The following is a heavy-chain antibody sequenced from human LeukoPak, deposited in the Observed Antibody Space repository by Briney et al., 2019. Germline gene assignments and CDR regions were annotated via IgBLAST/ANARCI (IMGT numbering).Heavy chain of an antibody. CDR2: ISPDGNKE. CDR3: AKINNVDDF. V-gene: IGHV3-30*18. CDR1: GFTFGIFG. D-gene: IGHD1/OR15-1a*01. Sequence: GGSLRLSCAASGFTFGIFGIHWVRQAPGKGLEWVAAISPDGNKEYYTESVKGRFTVSRDNSNNMIYLQINSLRGEDSAVYYCAKINNVDDFWGQGTLVTVSS. J-gene: IGHJ4*02.